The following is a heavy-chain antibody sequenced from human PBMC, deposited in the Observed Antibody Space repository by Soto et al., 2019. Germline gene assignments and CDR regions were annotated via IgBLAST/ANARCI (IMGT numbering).Heavy chain of an antibody. V-gene: IGHV1-69*08. D-gene: IGHD3-22*01. Sequence: QVQLVQSGAEVKKPGSSVKVSCKASGGTFSSYTISWVRQAPGQGLEWMGRIIPILGIANYAQKFQGRVTITADKSTSTAYRELSSLRSEDTAVYYCAREGSDYYDSSGYSLDYWGQGTLVTVSS. CDR3: AREGSDYYDSSGYSLDY. J-gene: IGHJ4*02. CDR2: IIPILGIA. CDR1: GGTFSSYT.